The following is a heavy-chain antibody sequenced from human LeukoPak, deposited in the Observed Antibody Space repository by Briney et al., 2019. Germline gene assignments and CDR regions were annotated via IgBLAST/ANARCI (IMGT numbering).Heavy chain of an antibody. J-gene: IGHJ4*02. D-gene: IGHD6-6*01. V-gene: IGHV3-30-3*01. CDR1: GFTFSSYA. CDR2: ISYDGSNK. Sequence: PPGGSLRLSCAASGFTFSSYAMHWVRQAPGKGLEWVAVISYDGSNKYYADSVKGRFTISRDNSKNTLYLQMSSLRAEDTAVYYCARGYSSSSKGVDYWGQGTLVTVSS. CDR3: ARGYSSSSKGVDY.